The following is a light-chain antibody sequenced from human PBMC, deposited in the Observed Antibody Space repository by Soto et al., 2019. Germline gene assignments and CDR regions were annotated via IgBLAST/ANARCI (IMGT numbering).Light chain of an antibody. CDR1: QSISSS. V-gene: IGKV3-11*01. CDR2: DAS. CDR3: QQHSDWPLT. J-gene: IGKJ4*01. Sequence: EIVLTQSPATLSLSPGERATLSCRASQSISSSLAWYQQNPGQAPRLLIFDASNRATGIPVRFSGSGSGTDFTLTISSLEPDDFTVYYCQQHSDWPLTFGGGTKVDIK.